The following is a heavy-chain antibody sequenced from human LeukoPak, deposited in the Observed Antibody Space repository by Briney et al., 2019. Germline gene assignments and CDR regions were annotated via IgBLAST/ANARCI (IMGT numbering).Heavy chain of an antibody. CDR3: AKGPYDSSGRAPIGHYYFDY. Sequence: GGSLRLSCAASGFTFSSYGMHWVRQAPGKGLEWVAFIRYDGSNKYYADSVKGRFTISRDNSKNTLYLQMNSLGAEDTAVYYCAKGPYDSSGRAPIGHYYFDYWGQGTLVTVSS. J-gene: IGHJ4*02. D-gene: IGHD3-22*01. CDR2: IRYDGSNK. CDR1: GFTFSSYG. V-gene: IGHV3-30*02.